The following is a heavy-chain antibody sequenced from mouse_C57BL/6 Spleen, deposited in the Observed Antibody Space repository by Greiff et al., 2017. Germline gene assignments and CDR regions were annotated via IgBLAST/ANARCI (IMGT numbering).Heavy chain of an antibody. V-gene: IGHV1-74*01. CDR2: IHPSDSDT. Sequence: QVQLQQSGAELVKPGASVKVSCKASGYTFTSYWMHWVKQRPGQGLEWIGRIHPSDSDTNYNQKFKGKATLTVDKSASTAYMQLSSLTSEDSAVYNCAMGGYERYYYAMDYWGQGTSVTVSS. CDR3: AMGGYERYYYAMDY. CDR1: GYTFTSYW. J-gene: IGHJ4*01. D-gene: IGHD2-2*01.